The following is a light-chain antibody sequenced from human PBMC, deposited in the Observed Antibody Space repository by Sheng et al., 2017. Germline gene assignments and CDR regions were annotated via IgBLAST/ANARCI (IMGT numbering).Light chain of an antibody. J-gene: IGKJ1*01. V-gene: IGKV3-20*01. Sequence: EIVLTQSPGTLSLSLGDRATLSCRASQSVNSNFLAWYQHKPGQPPRLLLFGASSRATGIPDRFSGSGSGTDFTLTISRLEPEDFAIYYCHQYGNSGTFGQGTKVEIK. CDR1: QSVNSNF. CDR2: GAS. CDR3: HQYGNSGT.